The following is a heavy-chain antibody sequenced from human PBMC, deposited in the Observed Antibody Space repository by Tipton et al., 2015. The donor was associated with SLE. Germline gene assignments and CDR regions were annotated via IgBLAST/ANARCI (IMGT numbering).Heavy chain of an antibody. V-gene: IGHV4-34*01. CDR3: ARLTFDWYLDL. CDR2: ISHSGST. CDR1: GGSLTGYV. Sequence: TLSLTCAVYGGSLTGYVWSWIRQPPGKGLEWIGEISHSGSTNYNPSLKSRVTISRDTSGKQVSLKLTSVTAADTAVYYCARLTFDWYLDLWGRGTLVTVSS. J-gene: IGHJ2*01.